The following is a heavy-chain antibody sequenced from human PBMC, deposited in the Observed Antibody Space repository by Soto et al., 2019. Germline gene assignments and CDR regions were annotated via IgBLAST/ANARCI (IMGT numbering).Heavy chain of an antibody. CDR2: IWYDGSNK. J-gene: IGHJ6*02. Sequence: QVQLVESGGGVVQPGWSLRLSCAASGFTFSSYGMHWVRQAPGKGLEWVAVIWYDGSNKYYADTVKGRFTISRDNSKNTLYLQMNSLRAEDTAVYYCARDLGDDYGDYYYYYGMDVWGQGTTVTVSS. CDR1: GFTFSSYG. V-gene: IGHV3-33*01. D-gene: IGHD4-17*01. CDR3: ARDLGDDYGDYYYYYGMDV.